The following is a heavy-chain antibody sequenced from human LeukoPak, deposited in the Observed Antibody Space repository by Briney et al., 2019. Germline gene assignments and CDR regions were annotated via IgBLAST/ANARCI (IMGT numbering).Heavy chain of an antibody. J-gene: IGHJ4*02. Sequence: SETLSLTCTVSGTSISSYYWSWIRQPAGKGLEWIGRISTSESTRYNPSLKSRVIMSLDTSKNQVSLKLSSVTAADTAVYYCAGDFGDYWGQGTLVTVSS. CDR3: AGDFGDY. CDR1: GTSISSYY. V-gene: IGHV4-4*07. D-gene: IGHD3-16*01. CDR2: ISTSEST.